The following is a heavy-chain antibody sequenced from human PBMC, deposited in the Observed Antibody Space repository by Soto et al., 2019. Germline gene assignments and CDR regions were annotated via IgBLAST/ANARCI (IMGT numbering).Heavy chain of an antibody. J-gene: IGHJ3*02. Sequence: PSQTLSLTCAISGDSVSSSSATWNWLRQSPSRGLEWLGRTYYRSKWYNDYAVSVRSRITINPDTSKNQFSLHMNSMTPEDTAVYYCVKTAYSFAPLIGGQGTRVPVPS. CDR3: VKTAYSFAPLI. CDR1: GDSVSSSSAT. D-gene: IGHD6-13*01. CDR2: TYYRSKWYN. V-gene: IGHV6-1*01.